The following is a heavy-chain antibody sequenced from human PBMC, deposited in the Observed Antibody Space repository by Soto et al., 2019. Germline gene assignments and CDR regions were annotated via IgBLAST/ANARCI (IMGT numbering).Heavy chain of an antibody. CDR1: VFTVTRYS. J-gene: IGHJ4*02. Sequence: GSLRLSCAASVFTVTRYSMNWVRQGPGKGLEWVSSISSTTNYIYYGDSMKGRFTISRDNAKNSLYLEMNSLRAEDTAVYYCARESEDLTSNFDYWGQGTPVTVSS. V-gene: IGHV3-21*06. CDR2: ISSTTNYI. CDR3: ARESEDLTSNFDY.